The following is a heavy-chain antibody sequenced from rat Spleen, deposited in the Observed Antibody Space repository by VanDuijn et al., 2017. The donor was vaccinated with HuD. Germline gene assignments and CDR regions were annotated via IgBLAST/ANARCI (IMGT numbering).Heavy chain of an antibody. CDR1: GFTFSNYY. Sequence: EVQLMESGGGLVQPGRSLKLSCAASGFTFSNYYMAWVRQAPTKGLEWVVYISTGGGSTYYRDSVKGRFTISRDNAKSTLYLQMDSLRSEDTATYYCTTASYYYSSYIDNWFAYWGQGTLVTVSS. D-gene: IGHD1-2*01. V-gene: IGHV5-27*01. CDR2: ISTGGGST. J-gene: IGHJ3*01. CDR3: TTASYYYSSYIDNWFAY.